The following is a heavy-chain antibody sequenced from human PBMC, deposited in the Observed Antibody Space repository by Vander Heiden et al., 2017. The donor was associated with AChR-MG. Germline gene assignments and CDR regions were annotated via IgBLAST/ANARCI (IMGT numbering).Heavy chain of an antibody. CDR1: GFSLSTSGMC. CDR2: IDWDDDK. Sequence: QVTLRESGPALVKPTQTLTLTCTFSGFSLSTSGMCVSWIRQPPGKALEWLALIDWDDDKYYSTSLKTRLTISKDTSKNQVVLTMTNMDPVDTATYYCARIPELSSPTQIYFDYWGQGTLVTVSS. V-gene: IGHV2-70*01. D-gene: IGHD6-6*01. CDR3: ARIPELSSPTQIYFDY. J-gene: IGHJ4*02.